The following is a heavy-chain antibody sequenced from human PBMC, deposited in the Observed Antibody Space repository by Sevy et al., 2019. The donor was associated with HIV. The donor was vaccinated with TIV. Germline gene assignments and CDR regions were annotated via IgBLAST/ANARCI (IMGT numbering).Heavy chain of an antibody. CDR1: GFTFRTYW. V-gene: IGHV3-7*01. Sequence: GGSLRLSCAASGFTFRTYWMTWIRQAPGKGLEWVAKIKHDGSEKYYVDSVKGRFTISRDNAKNSLYLQMNSLRAEDTAGYYCARDPTPESSSDWYPNWGQGTLVTVSS. CDR2: IKHDGSEK. CDR3: ARDPTPESSSDWYPN. J-gene: IGHJ4*02. D-gene: IGHD6-19*01.